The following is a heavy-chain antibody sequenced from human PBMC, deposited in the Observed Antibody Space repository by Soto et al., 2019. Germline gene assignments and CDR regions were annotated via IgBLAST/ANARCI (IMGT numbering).Heavy chain of an antibody. J-gene: IGHJ4*02. CDR2: ISGSGGGST. D-gene: IGHD3-10*01. CDR1: GFTFSSYA. Sequence: GGSLRLSCAASGFTFSSYAMTWVRQAPGKGLEWVSGISGSGGGSTYYADSVKGRFTISRDNSKNTLYLQMNSLRAEDTALYYCAKTMVRGVIISPPFDYWGQGTLVTVSS. CDR3: AKTMVRGVIISPPFDY. V-gene: IGHV3-23*01.